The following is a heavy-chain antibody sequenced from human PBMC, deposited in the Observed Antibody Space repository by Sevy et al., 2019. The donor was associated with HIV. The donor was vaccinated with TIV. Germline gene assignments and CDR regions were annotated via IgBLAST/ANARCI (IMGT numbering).Heavy chain of an antibody. CDR3: ARLRGVATSLNYFDY. CDR1: GGTFSSYA. V-gene: IGHV1-69*13. CDR2: IVPIFGTV. Sequence: ASVKVSCQASGGTFSSYAISWVRQAPGQGLEWMGGIVPIFGTVNYAQKFQGRLTNAADESTSSAYMELSSLRSEDTAVYYCARLRGVATSLNYFDYWGQGTLVTVSS. D-gene: IGHD5-12*01. J-gene: IGHJ4*02.